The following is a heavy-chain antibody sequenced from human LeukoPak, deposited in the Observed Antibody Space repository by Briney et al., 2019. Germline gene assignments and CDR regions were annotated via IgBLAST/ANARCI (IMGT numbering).Heavy chain of an antibody. V-gene: IGHV3-21*01. D-gene: IGHD3-22*01. CDR3: ARDKPPPYYHDSSGIFDY. J-gene: IGHJ4*02. Sequence: PGGSLRLSCAASGFTFSSYCMNWVRQAPGKGLEWVLNYADSVKGRFTFSRDNAKNSLYLQVNSLRAEDTAVYYCARDKPPPYYHDSSGIFDYWGQGTLVTVSS. CDR1: GFTFSSYC.